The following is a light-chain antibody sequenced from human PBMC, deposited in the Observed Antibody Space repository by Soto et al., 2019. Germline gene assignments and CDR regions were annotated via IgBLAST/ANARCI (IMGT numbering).Light chain of an antibody. J-gene: IGKJ5*01. CDR3: QQYENLPT. CDR1: QNINNY. Sequence: DIQITHSPSSLSASEIYRVTITCQASQNINNYLNWYQQKPGRAPKLLIYDASNLEAGVPSRFRGSGSGTDFTFTISRLQPEDIATYYCQQYENLPTFGQGTRLEIK. V-gene: IGKV1-33*01. CDR2: DAS.